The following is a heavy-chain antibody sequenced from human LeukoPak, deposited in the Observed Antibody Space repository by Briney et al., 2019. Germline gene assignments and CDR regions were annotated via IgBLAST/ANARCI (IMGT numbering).Heavy chain of an antibody. Sequence: SETLSLTCTVSGGSISSSSYYWGWIRQPPGKGLEWIGSIYYSGSTYYSPSLKSRVTISVDTSKNQFALKLSSVTAADTAVYYCARAFRMYALHNWFDPWGQGTLVTVSS. J-gene: IGHJ5*02. CDR1: GGSISSSSYY. CDR2: IYYSGST. CDR3: ARAFRMYALHNWFDP. D-gene: IGHD2-8*01. V-gene: IGHV4-39*06.